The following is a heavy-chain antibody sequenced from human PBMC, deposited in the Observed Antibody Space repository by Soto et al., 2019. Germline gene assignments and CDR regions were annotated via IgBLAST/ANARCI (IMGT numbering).Heavy chain of an antibody. Sequence: LRLSCAASGFTFSSYGMHWVRQAPGKGLEWVAVISYDGSNKYYADSVKGRFTISRDNSKNTLYLQMNSLRAEDTAVYYCAKDKSVAVAGTRGLGYWGQGTLVTVSS. CDR1: GFTFSSYG. CDR3: AKDKSVAVAGTRGLGY. J-gene: IGHJ4*02. V-gene: IGHV3-30*18. D-gene: IGHD6-19*01. CDR2: ISYDGSNK.